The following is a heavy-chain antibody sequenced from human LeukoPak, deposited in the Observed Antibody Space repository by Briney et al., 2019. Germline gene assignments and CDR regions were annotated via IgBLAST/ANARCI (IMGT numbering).Heavy chain of an antibody. Sequence: GRSLRLSCAASGFTFSSYAMHWVRQAPGKGLEWVAVISYDGSNKYYADSVKGRFTISRDNSKNTLYLQMNSLRAEDTAVYYCVPYNWNYALNYWGQGTLVAVSS. CDR1: GFTFSSYA. V-gene: IGHV3-30-3*01. J-gene: IGHJ4*02. CDR3: VPYNWNYALNY. D-gene: IGHD1-7*01. CDR2: ISYDGSNK.